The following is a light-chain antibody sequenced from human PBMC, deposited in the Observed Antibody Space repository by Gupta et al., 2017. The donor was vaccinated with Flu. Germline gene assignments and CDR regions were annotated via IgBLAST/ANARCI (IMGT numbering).Light chain of an antibody. CDR3: QSFDSSLSGPWV. Sequence: QSVLTQPSSVSAALGHRVTISSAATSPNIGAGFDVHWYQQLPGAAPKLLIYENSYRPSGVPDRFSGSRSCTSASLVVTGLQAEDEADYFCQSFDSSLSGPWVFGGGTKLTVL. CDR1: SPNIGAGFD. V-gene: IGLV1-40*01. CDR2: ENS. J-gene: IGLJ3*02.